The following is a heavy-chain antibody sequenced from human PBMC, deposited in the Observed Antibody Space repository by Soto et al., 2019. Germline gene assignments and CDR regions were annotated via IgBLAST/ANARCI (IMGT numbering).Heavy chain of an antibody. Sequence: QVHLQESGPGLVKPSGTLSLTCAVSGASISSNNWWSWVRQSPETGLEWIGEIYHSESINYNPSLKSRVTISVDNSTNQFSLRLTSVTAADTAVYYCAKESSSGRYYYFGFDVWGQGTTVTVSS. CDR2: IYHSESI. CDR1: GASISSNNW. V-gene: IGHV4-4*02. D-gene: IGHD6-13*01. J-gene: IGHJ6*02. CDR3: AKESSSGRYYYFGFDV.